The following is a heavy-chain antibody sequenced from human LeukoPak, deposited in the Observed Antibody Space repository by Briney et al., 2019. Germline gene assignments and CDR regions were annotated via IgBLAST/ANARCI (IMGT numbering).Heavy chain of an antibody. CDR3: ARKSASGNYPLDY. CDR2: MSADSATT. D-gene: IGHD3-10*01. V-gene: IGHV3-23*01. Sequence: PGGSLRLSCAVSGFNFGSYSMTWVRQAPGKGLEWVSVMSADSATTFYADSVKGRFTISRDNAKNTVFLQMSSLRAEDTALYYCARKSASGNYPLDYWGQGTLVTVSS. CDR1: GFNFGSYS. J-gene: IGHJ4*02.